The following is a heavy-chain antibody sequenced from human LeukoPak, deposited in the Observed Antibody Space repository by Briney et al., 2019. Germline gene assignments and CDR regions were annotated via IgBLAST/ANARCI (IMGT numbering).Heavy chain of an antibody. V-gene: IGHV4-38-2*02. CDR2: IYHSGST. CDR3: ARAVYGGFGEFYFDY. Sequence: SETLSLTCTVSGYSISSGYYWGWIRQPPGKGLEWIGSIYHSGSTYYNPSLKSRVTISVDTSKNQFSPKLSSVTAADTAVYYCARAVYGGFGEFYFDYWGQGTLVTVSS. CDR1: GYSISSGYY. D-gene: IGHD3-10*01. J-gene: IGHJ4*02.